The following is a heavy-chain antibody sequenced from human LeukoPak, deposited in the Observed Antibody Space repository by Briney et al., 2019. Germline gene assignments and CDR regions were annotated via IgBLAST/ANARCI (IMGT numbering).Heavy chain of an antibody. J-gene: IGHJ4*02. CDR1: GFTFSSYS. Sequence: GGSLRLSCAASGFTFSSYSMNWVRQAPGKGLEWVSSISSSSSYIYYADSVKGRFTISRDNSKNTLYLQMNSLRAEDTAVYYCAKDRVVVPAAKEVDYWGQGTLVTVSS. V-gene: IGHV3-21*01. D-gene: IGHD2-2*01. CDR2: ISSSSSYI. CDR3: AKDRVVVPAAKEVDY.